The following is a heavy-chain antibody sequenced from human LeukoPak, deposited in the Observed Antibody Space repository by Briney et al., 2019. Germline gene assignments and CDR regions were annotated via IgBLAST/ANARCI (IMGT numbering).Heavy chain of an antibody. Sequence: ASVKVSCKASGYTFTSYGISWVRQAPGQGLEWMGWISAYNGNTNYAQKLQGRVTMTTDTSTSTAYMELRSLRSEDTAVYYCAREMVVAAMGFLWAGVSGFDYWGQGTLVTVSS. CDR3: AREMVVAAMGFLWAGVSGFDY. D-gene: IGHD2-15*01. V-gene: IGHV1-18*01. J-gene: IGHJ4*02. CDR1: GYTFTSYG. CDR2: ISAYNGNT.